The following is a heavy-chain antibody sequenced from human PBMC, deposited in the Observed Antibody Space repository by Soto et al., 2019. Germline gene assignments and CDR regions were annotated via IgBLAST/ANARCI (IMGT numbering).Heavy chain of an antibody. CDR1: GFIFKNYA. Sequence: GGSLRLSCAGSGFIFKNYALNWVRQAPGKGLEWVASITRDGYNKYYADSVKGRFTISRDDSRDTLSLQMTALRTEDSSIYYCTKSSGGSSSVGMDYWGQGTRVTVSA. CDR2: ITRDGYNK. J-gene: IGHJ4*02. D-gene: IGHD6-6*01. V-gene: IGHV3-30*04. CDR3: TKSSGGSSSVGMDY.